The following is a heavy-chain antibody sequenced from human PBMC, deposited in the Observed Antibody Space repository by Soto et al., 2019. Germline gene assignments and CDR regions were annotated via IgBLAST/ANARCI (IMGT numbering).Heavy chain of an antibody. D-gene: IGHD2-21*01. CDR3: AGGGYSRFDY. CDR1: GGSIRNVY. J-gene: IGHJ4*02. Sequence: SETLSLTCTVSGGSIRNVYWSWIRQAPGKGLEWIGFIFPSGNAKYNPSPKSRLTISRDTSKNTLYLQMNSLRAEDTAVYYCAGGGYSRFDYWGQGTLVTVSS. CDR2: IFPSGNA. V-gene: IGHV4-4*08.